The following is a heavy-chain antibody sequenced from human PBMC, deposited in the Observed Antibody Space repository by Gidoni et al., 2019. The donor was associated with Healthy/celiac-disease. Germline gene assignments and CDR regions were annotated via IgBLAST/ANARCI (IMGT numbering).Heavy chain of an antibody. V-gene: IGHV1-18*04. CDR3: ARGPPLIVVVPAATYFDY. Sequence: QVQLVQSGAEVKKPGASVKVSCKASGYNFTSYGISWVRQAPGQGLEWMGWISAYNGNTNYAQKLQGRVTMTTDTSTSTAYMELRSLRSDDTAVYYCARGPPLIVVVPAATYFDYWGQGTLVTVSS. CDR2: ISAYNGNT. J-gene: IGHJ4*02. CDR1: GYNFTSYG. D-gene: IGHD2-2*01.